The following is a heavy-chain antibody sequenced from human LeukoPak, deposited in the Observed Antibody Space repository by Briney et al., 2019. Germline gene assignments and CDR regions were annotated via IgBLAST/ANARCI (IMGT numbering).Heavy chain of an antibody. V-gene: IGHV4-59*08. J-gene: IGHJ1*01. CDR2: IYNSGNT. CDR3: AGRGQRYFRD. Sequence: PSQTLSLTCDVSGASVTTDYWSWIRQPPGKGLEWIGYIYNSGNTDYNPSLKSRLTISVDTSKNQSSLTLSSATAADTAVYYCAGRGQRYFRDWGQGTLVTVSS. D-gene: IGHD3-9*01. CDR1: GASVTTDY.